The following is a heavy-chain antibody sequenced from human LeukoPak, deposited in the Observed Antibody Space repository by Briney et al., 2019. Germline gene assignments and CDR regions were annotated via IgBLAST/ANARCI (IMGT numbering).Heavy chain of an antibody. D-gene: IGHD4-17*01. CDR3: AGDLGYGDYSSNYFDY. J-gene: IGHJ4*02. Sequence: GGSLRLSCAASGFTFSSYAMHWVRQAPGKGLEWVAVISYDGSNKYYADSVKGRFTISRDNSKNTLYLQMNSLRAEDTAVYYCAGDLGYGDYSSNYFDYWGQGTLVTVSS. CDR2: ISYDGSNK. V-gene: IGHV3-30-3*01. CDR1: GFTFSSYA.